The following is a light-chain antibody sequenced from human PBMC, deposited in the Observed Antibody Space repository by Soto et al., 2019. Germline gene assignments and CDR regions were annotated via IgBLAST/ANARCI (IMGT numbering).Light chain of an antibody. CDR2: LGS. Sequence: DIVMTQSPLSLPVTPGEPASISCRSSQSLLHSNGYNYLDWYLKKPGQSTQLLIYLGSNRASGVPDRFSGSGSETDFTLTISSLQPEYFATYSCQHSKTWTFGQGTKVDIK. CDR3: QHSKTWT. V-gene: IGKV2-28*01. CDR1: QSLLHSNGYNY. J-gene: IGKJ1*01.